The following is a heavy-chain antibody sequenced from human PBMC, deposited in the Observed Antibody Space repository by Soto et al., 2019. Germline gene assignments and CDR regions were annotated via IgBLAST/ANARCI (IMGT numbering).Heavy chain of an antibody. CDR2: INHSGST. D-gene: IGHD6-13*01. J-gene: IGHJ4*02. Sequence: KPSETLSLTCAVYGGSFSGYYWSWIRQPPGKGLEWIGEINHSGSTNYNPSLKSRVTISVDTSKNQFSLKLSSVTAADTAVYYCARNSVYSSSWYYFDYWGQGTLVTVSS. V-gene: IGHV4-34*01. CDR3: ARNSVYSSSWYYFDY. CDR1: GGSFSGYY.